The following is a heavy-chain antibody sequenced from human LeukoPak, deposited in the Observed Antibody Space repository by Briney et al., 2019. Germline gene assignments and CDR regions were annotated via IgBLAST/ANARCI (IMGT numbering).Heavy chain of an antibody. V-gene: IGHV1-69*04. Sequence: ASVKVSCKASGGTFSSYAISWVRQAPGQGLEWMGRIIPIFGIANYAQKFQGRVTITADKSTSTAYMELSSLRSEDTAVYYCARGREYYGSGSHDDAFDIWGQGTMVTVSS. CDR1: GGTFSSYA. CDR3: ARGREYYGSGSHDDAFDI. D-gene: IGHD3-10*01. J-gene: IGHJ3*02. CDR2: IIPIFGIA.